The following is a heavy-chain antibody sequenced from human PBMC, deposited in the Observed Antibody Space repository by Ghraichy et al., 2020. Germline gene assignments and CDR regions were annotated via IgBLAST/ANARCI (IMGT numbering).Heavy chain of an antibody. CDR2: INHSGST. Sequence: SETLSLTCAVYGGSFSGYYWSWIRQPPGKGLEWIGEINHSGSTNYNPSLKSRVTISVDTSKNQFSLKLSSVTAADTAVYYCARGCPRYCSSTSCYANRRNQFDYWGQGTLVTVSS. D-gene: IGHD2-2*01. J-gene: IGHJ4*02. CDR1: GGSFSGYY. V-gene: IGHV4-34*01. CDR3: ARGCPRYCSSTSCYANRRNQFDY.